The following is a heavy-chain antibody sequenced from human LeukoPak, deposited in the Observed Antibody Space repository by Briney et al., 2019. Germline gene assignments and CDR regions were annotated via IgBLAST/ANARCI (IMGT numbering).Heavy chain of an antibody. D-gene: IGHD2-15*01. J-gene: IGHJ6*03. V-gene: IGHV3-7*01. Sequence: GGSLRLSCAASGFTFSSYWMSWVRQAPGKGLEWVANIKQDGSEKYYVDSVKGRFTISRDNAKNSLYLQMNSLRAEDTAVYYCARGPHCSGGSCYPLYYYYMDVWGKGTTVTVSS. CDR2: IKQDGSEK. CDR1: GFTFSSYW. CDR3: ARGPHCSGGSCYPLYYYYMDV.